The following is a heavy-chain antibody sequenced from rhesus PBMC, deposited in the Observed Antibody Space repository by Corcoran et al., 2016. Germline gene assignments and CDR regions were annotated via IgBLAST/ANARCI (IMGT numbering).Heavy chain of an antibody. Sequence: QVQLQESGPGLVKPSETLSLTCAVSGYSISSGYDWSWIRQPPGKGLEWIGYIYGSSGSTNYNPSLKNRVTISKDTSKNQFSLTLSSVTTADTAVYYCAREAGVFEFWGQGALVTVSS. V-gene: IGHV4-76*01. CDR2: IYGSSGST. CDR1: GYSISSGYD. J-gene: IGHJ1*01. D-gene: IGHD3-34*01. CDR3: AREAGVFEF.